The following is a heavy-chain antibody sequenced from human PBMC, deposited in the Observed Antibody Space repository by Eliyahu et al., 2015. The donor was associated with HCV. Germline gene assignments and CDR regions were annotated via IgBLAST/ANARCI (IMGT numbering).Heavy chain of an antibody. D-gene: IGHD6-19*01. Sequence: QVKLVESGGGVVQPGRSLRLSCATSEFTFSSYGMHWVRQAPGKGLEWVAIISYDGYNKYYADSVKGRFTISRDNSKNTLFLQMNSLRAEDTAVYYCAKDVWVRRIAMSGMDYWGQGTLVTVS. CDR1: EFTFSSYG. J-gene: IGHJ4*02. CDR3: AKDVWVRRIAMSGMDY. V-gene: IGHV3-30*18. CDR2: ISYDGYNK.